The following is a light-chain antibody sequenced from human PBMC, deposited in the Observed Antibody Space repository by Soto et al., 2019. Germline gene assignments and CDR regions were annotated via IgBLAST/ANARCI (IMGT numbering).Light chain of an antibody. Sequence: QSALTRPPSASGSPGQSVAISCTGTSSDVGGYNYVSWYQHHPGKAPKLMIYEVSRRPSGVSDRFSGSKSGNTASLTVSGLQAEDEADYYCSSYSGSSNWVFGGGTQLTVL. CDR3: SSYSGSSNWV. CDR1: SSDVGGYNY. CDR2: EVS. J-gene: IGLJ3*02. V-gene: IGLV2-8*01.